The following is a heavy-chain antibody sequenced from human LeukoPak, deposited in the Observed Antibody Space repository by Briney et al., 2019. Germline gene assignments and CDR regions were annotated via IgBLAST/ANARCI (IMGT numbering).Heavy chain of an antibody. CDR2: INHSGST. CDR3: AARTGYSSSWYGAGRDY. V-gene: IGHV4-34*01. CDR1: GGSFSGYY. J-gene: IGHJ4*02. Sequence: SETLSLTCAVYGGSFSGYYWSWIRQPPGKGLEWIGEINHSGSTNYNPSLKSRVTISVDTSKNQFSLKLSSVTAADTAVYYCAARTGYSSSWYGAGRDYWGQGTLVTVSS. D-gene: IGHD6-13*01.